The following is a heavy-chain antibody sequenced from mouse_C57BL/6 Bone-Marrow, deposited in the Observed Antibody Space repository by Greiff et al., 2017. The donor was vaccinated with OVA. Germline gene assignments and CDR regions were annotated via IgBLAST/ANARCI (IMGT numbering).Heavy chain of an antibody. Sequence: QVQLKQPGAELVKPGASVKMSCKASGYTFTSYWITWVKQRPGQGLEWIGDIYPGSGSTNYNEKFKSKATLTVDTSSSTAYMQLSSLTSEDSAVYYCARSYYYGSSMDYWGQGTSVTVSS. V-gene: IGHV1-55*01. CDR1: GYTFTSYW. J-gene: IGHJ4*01. D-gene: IGHD1-1*01. CDR2: IYPGSGST. CDR3: ARSYYYGSSMDY.